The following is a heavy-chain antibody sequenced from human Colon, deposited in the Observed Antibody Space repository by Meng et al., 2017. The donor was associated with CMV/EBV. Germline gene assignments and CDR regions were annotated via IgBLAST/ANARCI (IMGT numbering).Heavy chain of an antibody. CDR2: IYHTGNT. D-gene: IGHD3-16*01. CDR3: AGGLIAFGGAVLDS. V-gene: IGHV4-30-4*01. CDR1: GVSMRSGEYY. Sequence: SGVSMRSGEYYWSWIRLSPGKGLEWIGYIYHTGNTHYEPSLKSRVTISVDASKNQYSLKLSSVTAADSAVYYCAGGLIAFGGAVLDSWGQGSLVTVSS. J-gene: IGHJ4*02.